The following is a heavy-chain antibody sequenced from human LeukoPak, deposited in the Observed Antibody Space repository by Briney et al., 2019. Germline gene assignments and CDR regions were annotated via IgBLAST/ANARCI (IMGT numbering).Heavy chain of an antibody. CDR2: INHSGST. CDR1: GGSFSGYY. V-gene: IGHV4-34*01. Sequence: SETLSLTCAVYGGSFSGYYWSWIRQPPGKGLEWIGEINHSGSTNYNPSLKSRVTISVDTSKNQFSLKLSSVTAADTAVYYCARGALYCSSTGCYDLDYWGQGTLVTVSS. D-gene: IGHD2-2*01. CDR3: ARGALYCSSTGCYDLDY. J-gene: IGHJ4*02.